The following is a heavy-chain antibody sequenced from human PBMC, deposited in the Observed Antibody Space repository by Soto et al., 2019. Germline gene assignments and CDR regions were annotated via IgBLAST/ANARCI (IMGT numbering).Heavy chain of an antibody. Sequence: SETLSLTCTVFGGSISRGGYFWSWIRQHPGKGLEWIGYIYYSGSTYHNPSLKSRVTISIDTSENQFSLKLSSVTAADTAVYYCARDVYSSSSAPYYYGMDVWGQGTTVTISS. CDR1: GGSISRGGYF. D-gene: IGHD6-6*01. V-gene: IGHV4-31*03. CDR2: IYYSGST. J-gene: IGHJ6*02. CDR3: ARDVYSSSSAPYYYGMDV.